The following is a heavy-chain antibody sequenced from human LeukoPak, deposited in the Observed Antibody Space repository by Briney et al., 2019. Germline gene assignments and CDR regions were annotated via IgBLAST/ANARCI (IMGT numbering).Heavy chain of an antibody. V-gene: IGHV4-34*01. J-gene: IGHJ6*03. CDR2: INHSGST. D-gene: IGHD2-2*01. Sequence: SKTLSLTCAVYGGSFSGYYWSWIRQPPGKGLEWIGEINHSGSTNYNPSLKSRVTISVDTSKNQFSLKLSSVTAADTAVYYCARGRHCSSTSCYRIRYYYYYMDVWGKGTTVTVSS. CDR3: ARGRHCSSTSCYRIRYYYYYMDV. CDR1: GGSFSGYY.